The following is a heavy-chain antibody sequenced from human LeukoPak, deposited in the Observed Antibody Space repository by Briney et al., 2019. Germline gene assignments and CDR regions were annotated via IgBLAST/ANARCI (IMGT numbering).Heavy chain of an antibody. D-gene: IGHD5-18*01. CDR3: ARDPQRRGYTYGSDF. V-gene: IGHV4-31*03. CDR1: GGSISSGDYY. CDR2: IFYSWST. Sequence: SETLSLTCSVSGGSISSGDYYWNWFRQHPGNGLEWIGYIFYSWSTYYNPSPNSRLSISIDTSANQFSLALTSVTAADTAVYYCARDPQRRGYTYGSDFWGQGILVTVSS. J-gene: IGHJ4*02.